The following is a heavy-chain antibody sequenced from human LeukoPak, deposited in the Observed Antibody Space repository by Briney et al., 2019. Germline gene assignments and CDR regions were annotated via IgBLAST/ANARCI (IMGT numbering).Heavy chain of an antibody. V-gene: IGHV1-69*06. CDR2: IIPIFGTA. D-gene: IGHD2-15*01. J-gene: IGHJ5*02. CDR1: GGTLSSYA. CDR3: ARGGGCSGGSCYSRTWFDP. Sequence: SVKVSCKASGGTLSSYAISWVRQAPGQGLEWMGGIIPIFGTANYAQKFQGRVTITADKSTSTAYMELSSLRSEDTAVYYCARGGGCSGGSCYSRTWFDPWGQGTLVTVSS.